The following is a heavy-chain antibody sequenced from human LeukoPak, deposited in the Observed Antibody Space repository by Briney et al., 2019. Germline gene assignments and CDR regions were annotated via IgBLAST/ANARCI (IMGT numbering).Heavy chain of an antibody. Sequence: GGSLRLSCAASGFTFSSYWMSWVRQAPGKGLEWVANIKQDGSERYYVDSVKGRFTISRDNAKNSLYLQMNSLRAEDTAVYYCARILDSAWGELGYWGQGTLVTVSS. CDR3: ARILDSAWGELGY. V-gene: IGHV3-7*01. CDR1: GFTFSSYW. CDR2: IKQDGSER. J-gene: IGHJ4*02. D-gene: IGHD6-19*01.